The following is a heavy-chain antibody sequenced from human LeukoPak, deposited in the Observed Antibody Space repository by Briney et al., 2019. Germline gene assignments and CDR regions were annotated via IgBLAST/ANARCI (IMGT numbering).Heavy chain of an antibody. CDR1: GYTFTSYG. CDR3: ARDLQYYDFWSGYSREACY. V-gene: IGHV1-18*01. Sequence: ASVKVSCKASGYTFTSYGISWVRQAPGQGLEWMGWISAYNGNTNYAQKLQGRVTMTTDTSTSTAYMELRSLRSDDTAVYYCARDLQYYDFWSGYSREACYWGQGTLVTVSS. D-gene: IGHD3-3*01. CDR2: ISAYNGNT. J-gene: IGHJ4*02.